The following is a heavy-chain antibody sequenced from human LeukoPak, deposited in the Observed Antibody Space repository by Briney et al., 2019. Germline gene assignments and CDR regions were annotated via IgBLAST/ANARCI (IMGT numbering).Heavy chain of an antibody. J-gene: IGHJ4*02. V-gene: IGHV3-30*18. CDR3: AKGELKYYYDSSGYSLWDY. CDR2: ISYDGSNK. Sequence: PGGSLRLSCAASGFTFSSYGMHWVRQAPGKGPEWVAVISYDGSNKYYADSVKGRFTISRDNSKNTLYLQMNSLRAEDTAVYYCAKGELKYYYDSSGYSLWDYWGQGTLVTVSS. CDR1: GFTFSSYG. D-gene: IGHD3-22*01.